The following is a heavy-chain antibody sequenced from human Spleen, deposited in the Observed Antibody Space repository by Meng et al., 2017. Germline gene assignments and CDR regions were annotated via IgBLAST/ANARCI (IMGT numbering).Heavy chain of an antibody. J-gene: IGHJ6*02. CDR3: ARDQVTYNFGSSTLYAMDV. V-gene: IGHV4-34*01. CDR2: INHSGST. Sequence: SETLSLTCAVYGGSFSGYYWSWIRQPPGKGLEWIGEINHSGSTNYNPSLKSRVTISVDNSKNQFSLNMRSVTAADTAVYYCARDQVTYNFGSSTLYAMDVWGQGIPVTVSS. D-gene: IGHD3-10*01. CDR1: GGSFSGYY.